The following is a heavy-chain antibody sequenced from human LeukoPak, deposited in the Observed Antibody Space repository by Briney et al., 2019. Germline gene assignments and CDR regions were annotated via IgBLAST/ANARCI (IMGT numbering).Heavy chain of an antibody. CDR2: INPSGGGT. J-gene: IGHJ3*02. V-gene: IGHV1-46*01. D-gene: IGHD4-11*01. CDR3: ARETTVTSYAFDI. CDR1: GYSFTNYY. Sequence: ASVKVSCKASGYSFTNYYIHWVRQAPGQGLEWMGRINPSGGGTSYAQKFQGRVTMTRDMSTSTVCMELSSLRSEDTAVYYCARETTVTSYAFDIWGQGTMVTVSS.